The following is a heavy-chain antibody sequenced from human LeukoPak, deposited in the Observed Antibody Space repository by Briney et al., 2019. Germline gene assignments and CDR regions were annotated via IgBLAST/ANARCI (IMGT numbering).Heavy chain of an antibody. CDR3: ASQTKYYSASAGSHWGAFDL. J-gene: IGHJ3*01. D-gene: IGHD3-10*01. CDR2: SGNDGST. Sequence: PGGSLRLSCAASGLTFYDQAMHWVRQGPGTGLEWVALSGNDGSTYYADSVRGRFTISRDSKNSLYLEMDSLRTEDTALYYCASQTKYYSASAGSHWGAFDLWGQGTMVTVFS. CDR1: GLTFYDQA. V-gene: IGHV3-43*02.